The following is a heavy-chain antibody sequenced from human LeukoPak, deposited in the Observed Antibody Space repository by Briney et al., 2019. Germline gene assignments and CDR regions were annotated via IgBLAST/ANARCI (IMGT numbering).Heavy chain of an antibody. Sequence: SETLSLTCTVSGGSVSRNSYYWGWIRQPPGKGLEWVATIYYSGNTYYNPSLKSRVTISVDTSTNQFSPKLSSVTAADTAIYYCSRGLDYYDSSGPDFWGQGTLVTVSS. D-gene: IGHD3-22*01. CDR3: SRGLDYYDSSGPDF. J-gene: IGHJ4*02. CDR1: GGSVSRNSYY. CDR2: IYYSGNT. V-gene: IGHV4-39*07.